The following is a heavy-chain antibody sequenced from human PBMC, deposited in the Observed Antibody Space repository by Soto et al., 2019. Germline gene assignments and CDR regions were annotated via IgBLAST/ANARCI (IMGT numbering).Heavy chain of an antibody. D-gene: IGHD5-18*01. V-gene: IGHV4-59*01. CDR3: ARGHSRGYSYGYIYWFDP. CDR1: CGSISSYY. Sequence: SETLSLTCTVSCGSISSYYWSWIRQPPGKGLEWIGYIYYSGSTNYNPSLKSRVTISVDTSKNQFSLKLSSVTAADTAVYYCARGHSRGYSYGYIYWFDPWGQGTLVTVSS. J-gene: IGHJ5*02. CDR2: IYYSGST.